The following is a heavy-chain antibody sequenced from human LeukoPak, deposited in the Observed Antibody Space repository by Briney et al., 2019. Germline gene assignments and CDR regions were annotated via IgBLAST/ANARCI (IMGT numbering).Heavy chain of an antibody. D-gene: IGHD2-2*01. CDR2: ISSSGSTI. CDR3: ARPHCSSTSCYGYGMDV. Sequence: GGSLRLSCAASGYTFSSYEMNCVRQAPGKGLEWVSYISSSGSTIYYADCVKGRFTIYRDNAKNSLYLQMNSLRAEDTAVYYCARPHCSSTSCYGYGMDVWGQGTTITVSS. V-gene: IGHV3-48*03. J-gene: IGHJ6*02. CDR1: GYTFSSYE.